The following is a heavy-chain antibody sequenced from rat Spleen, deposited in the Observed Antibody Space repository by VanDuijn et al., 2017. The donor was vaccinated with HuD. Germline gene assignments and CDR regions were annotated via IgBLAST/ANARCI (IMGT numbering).Heavy chain of an antibody. Sequence: EVQLVESGGGLVQPGRSLKLSCAASGFTFSDYGMAWVRQAPTKGLEWVATLSYGDSSGHSSTYYLDSVKGRFTISRDNTKSTLSLQMDSLRSEDTATYYCARRHYGYTDYFDYWGQGVMVPVSS. J-gene: IGHJ2*01. CDR3: ARRHYGYTDYFDY. D-gene: IGHD1-11*01. CDR2: LSYGDSSGHSST. CDR1: GFTFSDYG. V-gene: IGHV5-29*01.